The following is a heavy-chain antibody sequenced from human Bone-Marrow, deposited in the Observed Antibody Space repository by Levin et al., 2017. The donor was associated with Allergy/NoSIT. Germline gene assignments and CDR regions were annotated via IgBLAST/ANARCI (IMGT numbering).Heavy chain of an antibody. CDR3: SRGNGYGFNYFDP. D-gene: IGHD4/OR15-4a*01. CDR1: GFIFSSFG. CDR2: IWYDGSEK. J-gene: IGHJ5*02. Sequence: SCAASGFIFSSFGMHWVRQAPGKGLDWVAVIWYDGSEKYYADSVKGRFTVSRDNSKNTVYLQMNSLRAEDTAVYYCSRGNGYGFNYFDPWGQGTLVTVSS. V-gene: IGHV3-33*01.